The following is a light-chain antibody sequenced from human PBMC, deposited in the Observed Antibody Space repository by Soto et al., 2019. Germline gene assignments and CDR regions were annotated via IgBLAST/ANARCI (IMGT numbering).Light chain of an antibody. CDR3: QQYNNWPPT. CDR2: GAS. J-gene: IGKJ5*01. Sequence: EVVLTQSPGTLSLSPGERATLSCRASQSVSTNLAWYQQKPGQAPRLLIYGASTRATGIPARLSDSGSETEFTLTISSLESEDFAVYFCQQYNNWPPTFGQGTRLEIK. CDR1: QSVSTN. V-gene: IGKV3-15*01.